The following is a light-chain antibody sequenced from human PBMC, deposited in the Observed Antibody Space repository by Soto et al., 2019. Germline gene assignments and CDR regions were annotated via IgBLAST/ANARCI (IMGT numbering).Light chain of an antibody. J-gene: IGKJ2*01. CDR1: QSVSSY. Sequence: EIVLTQSPATLSLSPGERATLSCRASQSVSSYLAWYQQKPGQAPRLLIYDASNRATGIPARLSASGSGTDFTLTISSLEPEDFAVYYCQQRSNWPPAFGQGTKLEIK. V-gene: IGKV3-11*01. CDR3: QQRSNWPPA. CDR2: DAS.